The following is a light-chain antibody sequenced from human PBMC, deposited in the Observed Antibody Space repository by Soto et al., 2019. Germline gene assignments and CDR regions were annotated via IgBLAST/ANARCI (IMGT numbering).Light chain of an antibody. CDR1: QSISIW. V-gene: IGKV1-5*03. CDR2: KAS. CDR3: QQYNSYSWT. J-gene: IGKJ1*01. Sequence: DIQRTQSPSTLSASVGDRVTITCRASQSISIWLAWYQQKPGKAPKILIYKASSLESGVPSRFSGSGSGTEFTLTISSLQPDDFATYYCQQYNSYSWTFGQGTKVDIK.